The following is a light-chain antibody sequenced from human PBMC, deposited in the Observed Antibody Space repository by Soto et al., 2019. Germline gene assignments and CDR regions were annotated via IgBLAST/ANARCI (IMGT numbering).Light chain of an antibody. CDR2: KAS. CDR3: HHYGT. V-gene: IGKV1-5*03. J-gene: IGKJ1*01. Sequence: DIQMTQSPTTLSASVGDTVTITCRASQSLSTGLAWLQQKQGKAPKLLIYKASSLENGVPSRFSGSGSGTEFTLIISSLQPDDFATYYCHHYGTFGQGTKVDIK. CDR1: QSLSTG.